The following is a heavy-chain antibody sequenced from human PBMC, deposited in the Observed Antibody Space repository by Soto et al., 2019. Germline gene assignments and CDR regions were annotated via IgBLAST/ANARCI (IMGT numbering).Heavy chain of an antibody. J-gene: IGHJ4*02. CDR2: ISGSGGST. V-gene: IGHV3-23*01. CDR1: GFTFSSYA. D-gene: IGHD4-17*01. Sequence: EVELLESGGGLVQPGGSLRLSCAVSGFTFSSYAMSWVRQAPGKGLECVSAISGSGGSTYYADFVKGRFTISRDNSKNTLYLQMSSLRAEDTAVYYCAKAFDRTTVATGVLFDYWGQGTLVTVSS. CDR3: AKAFDRTTVATGVLFDY.